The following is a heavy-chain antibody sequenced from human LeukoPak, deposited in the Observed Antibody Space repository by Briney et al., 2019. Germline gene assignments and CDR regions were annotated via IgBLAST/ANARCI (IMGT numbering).Heavy chain of an antibody. CDR2: IYYSGST. Sequence: SETLSLTCTVSGGSISNYYWSWIRQPPGKGLEWIGYIYYSGSTNYNPSLKSRVTISVDTSKNQFSLKLSSVTAADTAVYYCARVAGVVTSLDAFDIWGQGTMVTVSS. D-gene: IGHD4-23*01. CDR1: GGSISNYY. J-gene: IGHJ3*02. V-gene: IGHV4-59*01. CDR3: ARVAGVVTSLDAFDI.